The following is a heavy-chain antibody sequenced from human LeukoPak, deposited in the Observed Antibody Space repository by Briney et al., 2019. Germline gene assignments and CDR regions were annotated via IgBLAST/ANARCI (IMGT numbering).Heavy chain of an antibody. D-gene: IGHD3-22*01. CDR1: GFTFSSYG. V-gene: IGHV3-23*01. J-gene: IGHJ3*02. CDR3: ACLTTADAFDI. CDR2: ISGTGGST. Sequence: PGGTLRLSCAVSGFTFSSYGMNWVRQAPGKGLEWVSSISGTGGSTYYADSVKGRFTISRDNSKNTLYLQMNSLRAEDTAVYYCACLTTADAFDIWGQGTMVTVSS.